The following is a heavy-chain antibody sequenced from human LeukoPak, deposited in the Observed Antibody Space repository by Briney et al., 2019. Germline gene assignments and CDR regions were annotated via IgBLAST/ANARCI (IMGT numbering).Heavy chain of an antibody. V-gene: IGHV4-59*01. CDR3: ARVPEWDSSGWDRAFDI. D-gene: IGHD6-19*01. CDR2: IYYSGST. CDR1: GGSISSYY. Sequence: PSETLSLTCTVSGGSISSYYWSWVRQPPGKGLEWIGYIYYSGSTNYNPSPKSRVTISVDTSKNQFSLKLSSVTAADTAVYYCARVPEWDSSGWDRAFDIWGQGTMVTVSS. J-gene: IGHJ3*02.